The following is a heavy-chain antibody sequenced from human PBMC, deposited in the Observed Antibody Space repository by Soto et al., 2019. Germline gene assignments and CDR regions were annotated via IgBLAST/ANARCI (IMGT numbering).Heavy chain of an antibody. CDR2: ISYDGSNK. CDR1: GFTFSSYG. V-gene: IGHV3-30*03. CDR3: ARERNMYGMDV. D-gene: IGHD1-1*01. J-gene: IGHJ6*02. Sequence: QVQLVESGGGVVQPGRSLRLSCAASGFTFSSYGMHWVRQAPGKGLEWVAVISYDGSNKYYADSVKGRFTISRDNSKNTLYLQMNSLRAEDTAVYYCARERNMYGMDVWGQGTTVTVSS.